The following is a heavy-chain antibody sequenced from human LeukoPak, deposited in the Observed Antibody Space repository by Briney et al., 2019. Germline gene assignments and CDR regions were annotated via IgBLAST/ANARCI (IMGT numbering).Heavy chain of an antibody. Sequence: ASVKVSCKASGYTFTGYYMHWVRQAPGQGLEWMGWINPNSGGTNYAQKFQGRVTMTRDTSISTAYMELSRLRSDDTAVYYCAVGYCSSTSCPPYFDYWGQGTLVTVSS. CDR2: INPNSGGT. J-gene: IGHJ4*02. CDR3: AVGYCSSTSCPPYFDY. V-gene: IGHV1-2*02. CDR1: GYTFTGYY. D-gene: IGHD2-2*01.